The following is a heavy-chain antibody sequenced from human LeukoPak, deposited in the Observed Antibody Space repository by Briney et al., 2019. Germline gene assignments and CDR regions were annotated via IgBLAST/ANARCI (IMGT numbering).Heavy chain of an antibody. CDR1: GYTFTSYY. Sequence: ASVKVSCKASGYTFTSYYMHWVRQAPGQGLEWRGIITPSGGSTSYAQKFQGRVTMTRDTSTSTVYMELSSLRSEDTAVSYCASDYYASGTAYSGMLFDHWGQGTLVTVSS. J-gene: IGHJ5*02. D-gene: IGHD3-10*01. V-gene: IGHV1-46*01. CDR2: ITPSGGST. CDR3: ASDYYASGTAYSGMLFDH.